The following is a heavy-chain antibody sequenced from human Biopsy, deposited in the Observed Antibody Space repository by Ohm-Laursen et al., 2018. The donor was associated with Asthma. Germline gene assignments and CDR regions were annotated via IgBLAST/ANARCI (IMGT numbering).Heavy chain of an antibody. V-gene: IGHV1-18*01. J-gene: IGHJ6*02. CDR3: ARAVDYSHYYGIDV. D-gene: IGHD3-10*01. CDR2: ISVYNGNT. CDR1: GYTFNSAG. Sequence: GASVKVSCKTSGYTFNSAGITWVRQDPGQGLEWMGWISVYNGNTKVAQKLQDRVTMITDTSTSTAYMELRSLRSADTAVYFCARAVDYSHYYGIDVWGQGTTVTVS.